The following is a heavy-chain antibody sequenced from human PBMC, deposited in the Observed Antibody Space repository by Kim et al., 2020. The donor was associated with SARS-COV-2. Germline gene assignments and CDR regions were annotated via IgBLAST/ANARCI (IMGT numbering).Heavy chain of an antibody. D-gene: IGHD6-19*01. CDR3: ARGPPRGAGTFYYYYGMDV. J-gene: IGHJ6*02. CDR1: GFTFSSYA. Sequence: GGSLRLSCAASGFTFSSYAMHWVRQAPGKGLEWVAVISYDGSNKYYADSVKGRFTISRDNSKNTLYLQMNSLRAEDTAVYYCARGPPRGAGTFYYYYGMDVWGQGTTVTVSS. V-gene: IGHV3-30*04. CDR2: ISYDGSNK.